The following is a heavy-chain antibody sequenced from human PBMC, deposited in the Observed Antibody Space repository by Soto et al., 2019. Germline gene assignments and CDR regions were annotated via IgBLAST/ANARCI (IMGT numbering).Heavy chain of an antibody. V-gene: IGHV1-69*13. D-gene: IGHD1-26*01. CDR1: GGTFSSYA. J-gene: IGHJ6*02. Sequence: ASVKVSCKASGGTFSSYAISWVRQAPGQGLEWMGGIIPIFGTANYAQKFQGRVTITADESTSTAYMELSSLRSEDTAVYYCARNEYSGSYYPRHYYYGMDVWGQGTTVTVSS. CDR2: IIPIFGTA. CDR3: ARNEYSGSYYPRHYYYGMDV.